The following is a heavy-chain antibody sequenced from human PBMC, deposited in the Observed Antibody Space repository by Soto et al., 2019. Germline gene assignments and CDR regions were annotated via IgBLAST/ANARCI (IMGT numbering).Heavy chain of an antibody. CDR3: AKRTVGWYFDL. CDR1: GFTFSSYA. CDR2: ISGSGGST. J-gene: IGHJ2*01. V-gene: IGHV3-23*01. Sequence: EVQLLESGGGLVQPGGSLRLSCAASGFTFSSYAMSWVRQAPGKGLERVSAISGSGGSTYYADSVKGRFTISRDNSKYTLYLQRNSRRAEDTAVYYCAKRTVGWYFDLWGRGTLVTVSS. D-gene: IGHD4-17*01.